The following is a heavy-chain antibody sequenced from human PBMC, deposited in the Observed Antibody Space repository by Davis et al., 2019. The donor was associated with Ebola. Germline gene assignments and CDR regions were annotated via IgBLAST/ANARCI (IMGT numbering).Heavy chain of an antibody. CDR1: GYTFTSYD. CDR2: MNPNSGNT. CDR3: ARVGLLWFGESVNNWFDP. J-gene: IGHJ5*02. V-gene: IGHV1-8*01. D-gene: IGHD3-10*01. Sequence: AASVKVSCKASGYTFTSYDINWVRQATGQGLEWMGWMNPNSGNTGYAQKFQGRVTMTRNTSISTAYMELSSLRSEDTAVYYCARVGLLWFGESVNNWFDPWGQGTLVTVSS.